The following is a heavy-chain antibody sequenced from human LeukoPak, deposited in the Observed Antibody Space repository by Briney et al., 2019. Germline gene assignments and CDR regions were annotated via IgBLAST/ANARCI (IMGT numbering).Heavy chain of an antibody. CDR1: GFTYHDFA. V-gene: IGHV3-9*01. Sequence: GGSLRLSCVAPGFTYHDFAMHWGRHAPGKCLEWVSAISWNSDNIDYADSVKGRFTIYRDNDRNSLYLEMASLRVEDTALYYCVKSGGYYYMDAWGKGTPVTVSS. D-gene: IGHD3-16*01. J-gene: IGHJ6*03. CDR3: VKSGGYYYMDA. CDR2: ISWNSDNI.